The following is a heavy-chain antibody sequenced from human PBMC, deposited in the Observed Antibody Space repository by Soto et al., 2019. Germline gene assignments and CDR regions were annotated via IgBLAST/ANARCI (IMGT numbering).Heavy chain of an antibody. CDR3: ARVMPSRAFDI. J-gene: IGHJ3*02. V-gene: IGHV4-38-2*01. CDR1: GYSISTGYY. Sequence: PSETLSLTCAVSGYSISTGYYWGWIRQPPGKGLEWIGMIYHTANTYYNVSLTSRVTISVDTSKNQFSLRLTSVTAADTAVYYCARVMPSRAFDIWGQGTMVTVSS. D-gene: IGHD3-16*01. CDR2: IYHTANT.